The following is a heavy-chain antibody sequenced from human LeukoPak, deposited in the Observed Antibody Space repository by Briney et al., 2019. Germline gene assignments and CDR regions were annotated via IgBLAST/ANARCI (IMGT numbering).Heavy chain of an antibody. Sequence: GASVKVSCKASVYTFTSYGISWVRQAPRHGLECMGWISAYNGNTNYAQKLQGRVTMTTDTSTSTAYMELRSLRSDDTAVYYCARHDCSSTSCYGNFDYWGQGTLVTVSS. CDR1: VYTFTSYG. CDR2: ISAYNGNT. J-gene: IGHJ4*02. CDR3: ARHDCSSTSCYGNFDY. V-gene: IGHV1-18*01. D-gene: IGHD2-2*01.